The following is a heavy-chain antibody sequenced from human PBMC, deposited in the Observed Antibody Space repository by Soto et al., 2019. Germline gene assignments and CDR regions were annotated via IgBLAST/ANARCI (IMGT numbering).Heavy chain of an antibody. CDR3: ARVLYVLLWFGESRNWFDP. Sequence: GGALRLSCAASGFTFSSYWMSWARQAPGKGLEWVANIKQDGSERYYVDSVKGRFTISRDNAKNSLYLQMNSLRAEDTAVYYCARVLYVLLWFGESRNWFDPWGQGTLVTVSS. CDR1: GFTFSSYW. D-gene: IGHD3-10*01. J-gene: IGHJ5*02. V-gene: IGHV3-7*01. CDR2: IKQDGSER.